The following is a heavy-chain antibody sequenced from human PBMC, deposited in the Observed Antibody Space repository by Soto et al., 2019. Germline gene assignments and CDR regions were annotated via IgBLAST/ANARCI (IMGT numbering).Heavy chain of an antibody. V-gene: IGHV4-59*08. D-gene: IGHD3-3*01. CDR2: IYYSGST. J-gene: IGHJ4*02. CDR3: ARRYYDFWSGSSPMYYFDY. Sequence: AETLSLTCTVSGGSISSYYWSWIRQPPGKGLEWIGYIYYSGSTNYNPSLKSRVTISVDTSKNQFSLKLSSVTAADTAAYYCARRYYDFWSGSSPMYYFDYWGQGTLVTVSS. CDR1: GGSISSYY.